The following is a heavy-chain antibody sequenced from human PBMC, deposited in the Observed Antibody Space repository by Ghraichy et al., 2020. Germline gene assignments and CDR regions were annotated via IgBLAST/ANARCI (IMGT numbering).Heavy chain of an antibody. Sequence: GGSLRLSCAASGFTFSSYAMSWVRQAPGKGLEWVSAISGSGGSTYYADSVKGRFTISRDNSKNTLYLQMNSLRAEDTAVYYCAREWDSSSWYNWFDPWGQGTLVTVSS. CDR1: GFTFSSYA. CDR2: ISGSGGST. CDR3: AREWDSSSWYNWFDP. J-gene: IGHJ5*02. D-gene: IGHD6-13*01. V-gene: IGHV3-23*01.